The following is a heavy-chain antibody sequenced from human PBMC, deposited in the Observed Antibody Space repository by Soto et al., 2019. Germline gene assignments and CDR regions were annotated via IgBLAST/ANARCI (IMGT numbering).Heavy chain of an antibody. CDR2: IYATGST. J-gene: IGHJ5*02. V-gene: IGHV4-4*07. CDR1: GASLAGYY. D-gene: IGHD1-1*01. Sequence: PSETLSLTCTVSGASLAGYYLSWIRQPPGKGLEWIGSIYATGSTDYNPSLKSRLTMSVDMSKKQFSLTLRSVTAADTAMYYCVRDGTKNLRDWFDPWGQGMLVT. CDR3: VRDGTKNLRDWFDP.